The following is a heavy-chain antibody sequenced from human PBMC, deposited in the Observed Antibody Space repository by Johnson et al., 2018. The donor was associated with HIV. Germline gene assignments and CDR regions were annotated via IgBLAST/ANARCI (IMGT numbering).Heavy chain of an antibody. V-gene: IGHV3-30*03. Sequence: QVQLVESGGGVVQPGRSLRLSCAASGFTFSSYGMHWVRQAPGKGLEWVAVISYDGSNKYSVDSVKGRFTISRDNAKRSLYLQMNSLKTEDTAVYYCTTDFPEWEPHPWAFDIWGQGTMVTVSS. CDR1: GFTFSSYG. D-gene: IGHD1-26*01. CDR2: ISYDGSNK. CDR3: TTDFPEWEPHPWAFDI. J-gene: IGHJ3*02.